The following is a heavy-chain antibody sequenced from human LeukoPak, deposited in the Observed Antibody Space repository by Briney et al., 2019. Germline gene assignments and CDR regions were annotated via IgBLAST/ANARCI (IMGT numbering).Heavy chain of an antibody. D-gene: IGHD2-2*01. CDR3: VRGGCTTSTCYDY. Sequence: GGSLRLSCAASGFTFSSYAVSWVRQAPGKGLEYVSAVGTEGVSAYYANSVKGRFTISRDNSKNTLYLEMDSLRPEDTAVYYCVRGGCTTSTCYDYWGQGTLVTVSS. J-gene: IGHJ4*02. CDR1: GFTFSSYA. CDR2: VGTEGVSA. V-gene: IGHV3-64*01.